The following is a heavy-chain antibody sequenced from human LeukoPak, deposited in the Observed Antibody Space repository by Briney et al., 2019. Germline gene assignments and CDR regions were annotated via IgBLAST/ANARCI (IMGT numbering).Heavy chain of an antibody. J-gene: IGHJ4*02. CDR2: IRGKANSYAT. V-gene: IGHV3-73*01. CDR1: GFTFSGSA. CDR3: ARSAYCSSTSCYRFDY. D-gene: IGHD2-2*01. Sequence: GGPLRLSCATSGFTFSGSAIHWVRQASGKGLEWVGRIRGKANSYATAYAASVKGRFTISRDDSKNTAYLQMNSLQTEDTAVYYCARSAYCSSTSCYRFDYWGQGTLVTVSS.